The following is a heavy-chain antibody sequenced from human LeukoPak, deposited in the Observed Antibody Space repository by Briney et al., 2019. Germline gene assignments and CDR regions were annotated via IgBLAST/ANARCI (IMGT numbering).Heavy chain of an antibody. CDR1: GFTLSGYW. CDR2: INIDGATT. Sequence: GGSLRLSCAASGFTLSGYWMHWVRQAPGKGLGWVSRINIDGATTNYADSVKGRFTISRDNAKKTLHLQMNSLRADDTAVYYCVRGAVGTGVWFDPWGQGTLVTVSS. D-gene: IGHD1-26*01. V-gene: IGHV3-74*01. J-gene: IGHJ5*02. CDR3: VRGAVGTGVWFDP.